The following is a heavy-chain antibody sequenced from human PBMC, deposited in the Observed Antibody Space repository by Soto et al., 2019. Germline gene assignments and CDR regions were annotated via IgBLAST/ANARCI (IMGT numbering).Heavy chain of an antibody. D-gene: IGHD3-16*02. J-gene: IGHJ4*02. CDR3: ARGESYAWEVSRI. Sequence: QVRLQQWGAGLLKPSETLSLTCAVYGGSFSGSHWTWIRQPPGKGLEWIGEIDHSGSPNYNPSLKSRVTISVDTSKNQFSLKLSSVAAADTAVYYCARGESYAWEVSRIWGQGTLVTVSS. V-gene: IGHV4-34*01. CDR2: IDHSGSP. CDR1: GGSFSGSH.